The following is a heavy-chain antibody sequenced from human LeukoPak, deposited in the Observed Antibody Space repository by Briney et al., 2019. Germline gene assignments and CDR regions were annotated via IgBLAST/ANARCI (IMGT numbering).Heavy chain of an antibody. CDR2: IWSDGSHK. J-gene: IGHJ4*02. CDR1: GFTFSSYG. V-gene: IGHV3-33*01. Sequence: PGGSLRLSCAASGFTFSSYGMHWVRQAPGKGLEWVAVIWSDGSHKYYADSVKGRFTVSRDNSKNTLYLQMNSLRAEDTAVYFCARVGSTVVGARGFDYWGQGTLVTVSS. CDR3: ARVGSTVVGARGFDY. D-gene: IGHD1-26*01.